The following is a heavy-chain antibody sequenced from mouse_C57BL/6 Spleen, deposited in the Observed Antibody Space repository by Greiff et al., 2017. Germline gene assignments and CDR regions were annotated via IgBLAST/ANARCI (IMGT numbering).Heavy chain of an antibody. Sequence: QVQLQQPGAELVKPGASVKMSCTASGYTFTSYWITWVKQRPGQGLEWIGDIYPGSGSTNYNEKFKSKATLTVDTSSSTAYMQLSSLTSEDSAIYYCARSGGVITTVVASYYYAMDYWGQGTSVTVSS. V-gene: IGHV1-55*01. CDR1: GYTFTSYW. J-gene: IGHJ4*01. CDR3: ARSGGVITTVVASYYYAMDY. D-gene: IGHD1-1*01. CDR2: IYPGSGST.